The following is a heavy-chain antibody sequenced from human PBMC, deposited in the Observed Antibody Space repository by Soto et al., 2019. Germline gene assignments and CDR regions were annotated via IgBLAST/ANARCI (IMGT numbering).Heavy chain of an antibody. CDR1: GFTVSSNY. CDR3: ARAGSLGYFYGWGSYYFDH. J-gene: IGHJ4*02. V-gene: IGHV3-66*01. CDR2: IYSGGST. Sequence: EVQLVESGGGLVQPGGSLRLSCAASGFTVSSNYMSWVRLAPGKGLEWVSIIYSGGSTYYADSVKGRFVISRDNSKNTLYLQMNSLRAEDTAVYYCARAGSLGYFYGWGSYYFDHWGQGTLVTVSS. D-gene: IGHD3-10*01.